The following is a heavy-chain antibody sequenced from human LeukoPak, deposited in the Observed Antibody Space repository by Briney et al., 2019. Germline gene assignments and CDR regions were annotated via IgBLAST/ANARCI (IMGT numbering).Heavy chain of an antibody. Sequence: PGGSLRLSCVVSGFSVRNNYVNWVRQAPGKGLEWVSYISSSGSTIYYADSVKGRFTISRDNAKNSLYLQMNSLRAEDTAVYYCAELGITMIGGVWGKGTTVTISS. J-gene: IGHJ6*04. CDR1: GFSVRNNY. CDR3: AELGITMIGGV. V-gene: IGHV3-11*04. D-gene: IGHD3-10*02. CDR2: ISSSGSTI.